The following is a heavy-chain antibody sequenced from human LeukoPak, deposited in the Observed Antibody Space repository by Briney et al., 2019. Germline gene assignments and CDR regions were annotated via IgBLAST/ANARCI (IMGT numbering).Heavy chain of an antibody. CDR3: ARDRDSDTYYYYYMDV. J-gene: IGHJ6*03. CDR2: ISSSGSTI. V-gene: IGHV3-48*03. Sequence: GGSLRLSCAASGFTFSSYEMNWVRQAPGKGLEWVSYISSSGSTIYYADSVKGRFTISRDNSKNTLYLQMNSLRAEDTAVYYCARDRDSDTYYYYYMDVWGKGTTVTVSS. CDR1: GFTFSSYE.